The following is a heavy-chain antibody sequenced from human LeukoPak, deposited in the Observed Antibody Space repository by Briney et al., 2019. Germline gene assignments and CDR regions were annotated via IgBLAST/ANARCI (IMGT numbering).Heavy chain of an antibody. CDR3: VPEAGGFDP. J-gene: IGHJ5*02. CDR1: GFTFDDYA. Sequence: GGSLRLSCAASGFTFDDYAMHWVRQAPGKGLEWVSGISWNSGSIGYADSVKGRFTISRDNAKNSLYLHMNSLRAEDTALYYCVPEAGGFDPWGQGTLVTVSS. D-gene: IGHD3-10*01. V-gene: IGHV3-9*01. CDR2: ISWNSGSI.